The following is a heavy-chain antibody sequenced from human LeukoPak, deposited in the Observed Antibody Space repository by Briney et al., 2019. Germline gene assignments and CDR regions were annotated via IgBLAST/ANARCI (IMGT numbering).Heavy chain of an antibody. V-gene: IGHV4-59*08. D-gene: IGHD6-13*01. CDR1: GGSISTYY. CDR3: VRRRAAPGEYFFDY. J-gene: IGHJ4*02. Sequence: SETLSLTCTVSGGSISTYYWTWIRQPPGKRLEWIGYIYYTGNTNYNPSLKSRVAISVDMSKNQFSLKLNSVTAADTAVYYCVRRRAAPGEYFFDYWGQGTLVTVSS. CDR2: IYYTGNT.